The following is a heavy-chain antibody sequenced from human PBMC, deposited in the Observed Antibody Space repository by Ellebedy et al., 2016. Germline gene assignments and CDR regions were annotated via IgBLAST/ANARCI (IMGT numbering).Heavy chain of an antibody. V-gene: IGHV4-59*12. J-gene: IGHJ5*02. D-gene: IGHD2-15*01. CDR2: IFYSGST. CDR3: ARGGVVVVVAGNNWFDP. Sequence: SETLSLTCTVSGASINSYYWTWIRQPPGKGLEWIGHIFYSGSTSYNPSLKTRVTISVDTSKNQFSLKLSSVTAADTAVYYCARGGVVVVVAGNNWFDPWGQGTLVTVSS. CDR1: GASINSYY.